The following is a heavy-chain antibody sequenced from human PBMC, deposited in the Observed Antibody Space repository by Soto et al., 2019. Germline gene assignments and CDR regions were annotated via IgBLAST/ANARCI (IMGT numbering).Heavy chain of an antibody. CDR1: GFTVSSNY. D-gene: IGHD6-19*01. Sequence: EVQLVESGGGLIQPGGSLRLSCAASGFTVSSNYMSWVRQAPGRRLEWVAYIKQDGSEEHYVDSVKGRFTISRDNAKNSLYLQMNSLRVEDTAMYYCAKGGWFPDSWGQGTLVTVSS. J-gene: IGHJ4*02. CDR3: AKGGWFPDS. CDR2: IKQDGSEE. V-gene: IGHV3-7*01.